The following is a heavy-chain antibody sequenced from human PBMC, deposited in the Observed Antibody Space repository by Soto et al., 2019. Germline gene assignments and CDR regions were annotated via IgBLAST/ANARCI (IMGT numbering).Heavy chain of an antibody. J-gene: IGHJ4*02. Sequence: PWGSLRLSCAASGSTFRSYGIHWVRQAPGKGLEWVAVISYDGSYKYNAASVKGRFTISRDNLKNTLFLQMNSLRADDTSVYYCAKSGYFDWLLLYYYDYWGQGVLVTVSS. CDR1: GSTFRSYG. D-gene: IGHD3-9*01. CDR2: ISYDGSYK. CDR3: AKSGYFDWLLLYYYDY. V-gene: IGHV3-30*18.